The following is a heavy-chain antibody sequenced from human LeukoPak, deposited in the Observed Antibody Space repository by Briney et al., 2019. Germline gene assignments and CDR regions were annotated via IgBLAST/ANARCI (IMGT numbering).Heavy chain of an antibody. CDR2: IRYDGSNK. CDR1: GFTFSSYG. Sequence: GGSLRLSCAASGFTFSSYGMHWVRQAPGKGLEWVAFIRYDGSNKYYADSVKGRFAISRDNSKNTLYLQMNSLRAEDTAVYYCAKTDQLLIDYWGQGTLVTVSS. V-gene: IGHV3-30*02. J-gene: IGHJ4*02. CDR3: AKTDQLLIDY. D-gene: IGHD2-2*01.